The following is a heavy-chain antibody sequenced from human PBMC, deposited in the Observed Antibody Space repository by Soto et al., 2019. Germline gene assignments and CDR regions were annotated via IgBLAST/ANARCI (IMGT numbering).Heavy chain of an antibody. J-gene: IGHJ6*02. CDR1: GYTLTELS. CDR2: IIPIFGTA. V-gene: IGHV1-69*13. CDR3: ACTTYYYGSGSQDYYYGMDV. Sequence: SVKVSCKVSGYTLTELSMHWVRQAPGKGLEWMGGIIPIFGTANYAQKFQGRVTITADESTSTAYMELSSLRSEDTAVYYCACTTYYYGSGSQDYYYGMDVWGQGTTVTVSS. D-gene: IGHD3-10*01.